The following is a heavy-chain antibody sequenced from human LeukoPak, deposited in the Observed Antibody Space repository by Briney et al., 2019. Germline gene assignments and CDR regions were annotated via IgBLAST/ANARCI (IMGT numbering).Heavy chain of an antibody. D-gene: IGHD3-22*01. Sequence: GGSLRLSCAASGFTFSSYTMNWVRQAPGKGLQWVSTVSASSDIHYSDSVKGRFTISRDNARNSLYLQMNSLRDEDTAVYYCARAKNDYDSSGFASFDYWGQGALVTVSS. CDR1: GFTFSSYT. CDR3: ARAKNDYDSSGFASFDY. V-gene: IGHV3-48*02. CDR2: VSASSDI. J-gene: IGHJ4*02.